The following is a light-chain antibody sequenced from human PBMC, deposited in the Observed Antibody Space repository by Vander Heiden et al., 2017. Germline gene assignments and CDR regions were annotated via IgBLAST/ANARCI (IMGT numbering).Light chain of an antibody. CDR3: MQGLQTFT. V-gene: IGKV2-28*01. CDR2: SGS. J-gene: IGKJ3*01. CDR1: QSLLHSNGRNY. Sequence: DLVMPQSPLSLAVTPGEPASISCRSSQSLLHSNGRNYLDWYVQKPGQSPQVLIYSGSNRDSGVPDRFSGSGSGTDFTLKISRVEAADVGVYYCMQGLQTFTFGPGTKVEIK.